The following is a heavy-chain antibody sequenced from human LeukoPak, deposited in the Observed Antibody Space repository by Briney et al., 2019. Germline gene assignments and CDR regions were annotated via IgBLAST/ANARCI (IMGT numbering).Heavy chain of an antibody. Sequence: GGSLRLSCEASGFTFSTYGMSWVRQAPGKGLEWVSAISGSGGSTYYADSVKGRVTISRDNSKNTLYLQVNSLRVEDTAVYYCAKSSGRYCSGGSCFDFDSWGQGTLVTVSS. CDR3: AKSSGRYCSGGSCFDFDS. CDR1: GFTFSTYG. D-gene: IGHD2-15*01. CDR2: ISGSGGST. J-gene: IGHJ4*02. V-gene: IGHV3-23*01.